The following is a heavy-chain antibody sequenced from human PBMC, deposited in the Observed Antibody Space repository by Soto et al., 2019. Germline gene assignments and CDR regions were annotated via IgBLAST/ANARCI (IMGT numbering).Heavy chain of an antibody. Sequence: PGGSLRLSCAASGFTFSSYSMNWVRQAPGKGLEWVSSISSSSSYIYYADSVKGRFTISRDNAKNSLYLQMNSLRAEDTAVYYYARVFCCCYSCYDQLYQLAFRGQRSSVTVSS. CDR3: ARVFCCCYSCYDQLYQLAF. J-gene: IGHJ6*02. CDR1: GFTFSSYS. D-gene: IGHD2-15*01. V-gene: IGHV3-21*01. CDR2: ISSSSSYI.